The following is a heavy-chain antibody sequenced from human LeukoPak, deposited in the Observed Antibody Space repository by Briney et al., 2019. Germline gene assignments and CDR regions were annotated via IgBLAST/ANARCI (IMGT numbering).Heavy chain of an antibody. CDR2: IHTSGST. D-gene: IGHD6-13*01. J-gene: IGHJ4*02. CDR3: ARLSIAAAGSYYFDY. Sequence: PSETLSLTCTVSGGSISSYYWSWIRQPAGKGLEWIGRIHTSGSTNYNPSLKSRVTMSVDTSKNQFSLRLSSVTAADTAVYYCARLSIAAAGSYYFDYWGQGTLVTVSS. V-gene: IGHV4-4*07. CDR1: GGSISSYY.